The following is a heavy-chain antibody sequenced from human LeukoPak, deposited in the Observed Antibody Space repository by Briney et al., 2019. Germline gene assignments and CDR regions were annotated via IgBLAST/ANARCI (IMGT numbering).Heavy chain of an antibody. V-gene: IGHV3-7*05. Sequence: GGSLRLSCAASGGSISSYCMSWVRQAPGKGLEWVATTHPVGSEKFYVDSVKGRFTISRDNARNSLFLQMNSLSAEDTAVYYCARGPLRRSWYSVLPNWVDPRRQGTLVTVSS. CDR3: ARGPLRRSWYSVLPNWVDP. J-gene: IGHJ5*02. CDR2: THPVGSEK. D-gene: IGHD6-13*01. CDR1: GGSISSYC.